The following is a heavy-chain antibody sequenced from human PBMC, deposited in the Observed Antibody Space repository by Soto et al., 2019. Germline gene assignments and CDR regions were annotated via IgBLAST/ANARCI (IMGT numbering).Heavy chain of an antibody. CDR1: GGSISSGGYY. CDR2: IYYSGST. CDR3: ARWAMVRGYGMDV. V-gene: IGHV4-31*03. J-gene: IGHJ6*02. Sequence: SETLSLTCTVSGGSISSGGYYWSWIRQHPGKGLEWIGYIYYSGSTYYNPSLKSRVTISVDTSKNQFSLKLSSVTAADTAVYYCARWAMVRGYGMDVWGQGTTVTVSS. D-gene: IGHD3-10*01.